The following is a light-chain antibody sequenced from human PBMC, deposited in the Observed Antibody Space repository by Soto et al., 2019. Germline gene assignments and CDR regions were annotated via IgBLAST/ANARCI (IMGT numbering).Light chain of an antibody. J-gene: IGKJ4*01. V-gene: IGKV3-20*01. CDR2: AAS. CDR3: QQYGYSAT. CDR1: QSVTSSY. Sequence: EIVLTQSPGTLSLSPGERATLSCRASQSVTSSYLAWYQQKPGQAPRLVIYAASSRATGIPDRFSGSGSGTDFTLTISRLELEDFAVYYGQQYGYSATFVGGTKVEIK.